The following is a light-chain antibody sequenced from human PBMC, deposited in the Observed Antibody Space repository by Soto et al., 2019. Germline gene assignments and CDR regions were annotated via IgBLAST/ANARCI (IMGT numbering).Light chain of an antibody. CDR2: DSS. J-gene: IGKJ1*01. V-gene: IGKV1-5*01. Sequence: DIQLTQSPPTLSASVGDRVTITCRASPPLSSWLAWHHQKPGKAPNLLIFDSSKLESGVPSRLSGSGSETEFTLTISSLQPDDFGIYYCQQYENHWTFGQGTKGEIK. CDR3: QQYENHWT. CDR1: PPLSSW.